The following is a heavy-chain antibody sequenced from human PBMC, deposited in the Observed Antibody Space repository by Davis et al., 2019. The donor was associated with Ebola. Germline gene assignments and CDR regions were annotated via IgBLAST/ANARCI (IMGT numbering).Heavy chain of an antibody. CDR2: ISYDGRNE. Sequence: GESLKISCAVGGFVFSSYGMHWVRQAPGKGLEWVASISYDGRNENYADSVKGRFTISRDNSNNTLYLQMDSLRVEDTARYYCAKASWGPAARPLLDSWGQGTLVTVSS. CDR1: GFVFSSYG. J-gene: IGHJ4*02. V-gene: IGHV3-30*18. CDR3: AKASWGPAARPLLDS. D-gene: IGHD2-2*02.